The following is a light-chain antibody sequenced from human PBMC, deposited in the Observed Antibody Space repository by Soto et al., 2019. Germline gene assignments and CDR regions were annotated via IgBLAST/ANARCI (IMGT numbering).Light chain of an antibody. CDR1: QTVSSY. J-gene: IGKJ5*01. V-gene: IGKV3-20*01. CDR3: QQYGTSPIT. Sequence: ENVLTQSPGTLSLSPGERATLSCRASQTVSSYLTWYQQRPGQAPRRLIYGASKRATGIPDRFSGSGSGTDFTLTISRLEPEDFALYYCQQYGTSPITFGQGTRLEIK. CDR2: GAS.